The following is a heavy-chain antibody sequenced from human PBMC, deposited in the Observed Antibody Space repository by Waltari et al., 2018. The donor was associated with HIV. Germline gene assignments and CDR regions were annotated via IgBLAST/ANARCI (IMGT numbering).Heavy chain of an antibody. CDR1: GFDVGAFG. CDR3: AKDLNMFYHGSGFDY. J-gene: IGHJ4*02. D-gene: IGHD3-10*01. CDR2: MSYDGKT. Sequence: QVQLVESGGAVVQSGESLTLSCEVSGFDVGAFGIHWVRQAPGKGLEWGAGMSYDGKTFYSGDVKGRFTMSRDTSKNTMFLHMDRLKVDDRAVYYCAKDLNMFYHGSGFDYWGPGTPVTV. V-gene: IGHV3-30*18.